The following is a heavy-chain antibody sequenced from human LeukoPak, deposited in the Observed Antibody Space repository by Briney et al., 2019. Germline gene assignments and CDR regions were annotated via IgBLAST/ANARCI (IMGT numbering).Heavy chain of an antibody. J-gene: IGHJ6*02. Sequence: GGSLRLSCAASGFTFSSYAMSWVRQAPGKGLEWVSAISGSGGSTYYADSVKGRFTISRDNAKNSLYLQMNSLRAEDTAVYYCARDVADCSGGSCYFRYYYYYGMDVWGQGTTVTVSS. CDR2: ISGSGGST. CDR1: GFTFSSYA. D-gene: IGHD2-15*01. V-gene: IGHV3-23*01. CDR3: ARDVADCSGGSCYFRYYYYYGMDV.